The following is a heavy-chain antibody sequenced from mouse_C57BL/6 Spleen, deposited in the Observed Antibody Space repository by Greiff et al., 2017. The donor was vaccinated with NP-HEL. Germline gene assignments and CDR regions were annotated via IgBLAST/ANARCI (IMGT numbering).Heavy chain of an antibody. CDR2: IDPSDSET. J-gene: IGHJ2*01. V-gene: IGHV1-52*01. Sequence: QVQLQQPGAELVRPGSSVKLSCKASGYTFTSYWMHWVKQRPIQGLEWIGNIDPSDSETHYNQKFKDKATLTVDKSSSTDYMQLSSLTSEDSAVYYCARRMTTVETHDYDYWGQGTTRTVDS. D-gene: IGHD1-1*01. CDR1: GYTFTSYW. CDR3: ARRMTTVETHDYDY.